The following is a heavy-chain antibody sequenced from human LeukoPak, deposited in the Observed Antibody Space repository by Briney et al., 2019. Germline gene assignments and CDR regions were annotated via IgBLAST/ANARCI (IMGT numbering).Heavy chain of an antibody. V-gene: IGHV3-53*05. Sequence: GGSLRLSCAASGFTVSSNYMSWVRQAPGKGLEWVSVIYSGGSTYYADSVKGRFTISRDNSKNTLYLQMNSLRAEDTALYYCAKDTGSHANYYYGMDVWGQGTTVTVSS. J-gene: IGHJ6*02. CDR3: AKDTGSHANYYYGMDV. CDR1: GFTVSSNY. CDR2: IYSGGST. D-gene: IGHD1-26*01.